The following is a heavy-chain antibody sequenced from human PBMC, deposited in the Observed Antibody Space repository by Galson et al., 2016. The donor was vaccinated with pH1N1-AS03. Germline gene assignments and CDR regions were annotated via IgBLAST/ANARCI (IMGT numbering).Heavy chain of an antibody. CDR2: IYPGDSDS. V-gene: IGHV5-51*01. D-gene: IGHD3-22*01. CDR1: ADSFSSYW. Sequence: QSGAEVKKPGEPLNISCKGSADSFSSYWIAWVRQMPGKGPEWMGVIYPGDSDSRYSPSFRGQVTITSDKSTNTAYLQWRSLKASDTAMYYCARHRNKGLLPFIAALDIWGQGTMVTVSS. CDR3: ARHRNKGLLPFIAALDI. J-gene: IGHJ3*02.